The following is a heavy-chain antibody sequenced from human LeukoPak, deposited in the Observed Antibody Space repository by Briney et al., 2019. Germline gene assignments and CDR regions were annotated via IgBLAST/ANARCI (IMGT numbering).Heavy chain of an antibody. D-gene: IGHD1-14*01. CDR2: ISAYNGNT. J-gene: IGHJ6*02. CDR3: ARDRPDRNYYYYGMDV. CDR1: GYTFTSYG. Sequence: ASVKVSCKASGYTFTSYGISWARQAPGQGLEWMGWISAYNGNTNYAQKLQGRVTMTTDTSTSTAYMELRSLRSDDTAVYYCARDRPDRNYYYYGMDVWGQGTTVTVSS. V-gene: IGHV1-18*01.